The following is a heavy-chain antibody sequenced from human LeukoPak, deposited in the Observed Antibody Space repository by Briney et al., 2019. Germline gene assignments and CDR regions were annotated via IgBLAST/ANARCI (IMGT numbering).Heavy chain of an antibody. CDR1: GYTFTSYY. CDR3: ARERDITIFGVVTAFDY. Sequence: ASVKVSCKASGYTFTSYYMHWVRQAPGQGLEWMGIINPSGGSTSYAQRFQGRVTMTRDMSTSTVYMELSSLRSEDTAVYYCARERDITIFGVVTAFDYWGQGTLVTVSS. D-gene: IGHD3-3*01. CDR2: INPSGGST. V-gene: IGHV1-46*01. J-gene: IGHJ4*02.